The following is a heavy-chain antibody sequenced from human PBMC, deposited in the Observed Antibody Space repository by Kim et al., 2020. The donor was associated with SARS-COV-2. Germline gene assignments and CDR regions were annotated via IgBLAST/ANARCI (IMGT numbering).Heavy chain of an antibody. Sequence: GGSLRLSCAASGFTFSSYSMNWVRQAPRKGLEWVSSISSSSSYIYYADSVKGRFTISRDNAKNSLYLQMNSLRAEDTAVYYCARDRQYSSSWPKNWGQGTLVTVSS. CDR1: GFTFSSYS. J-gene: IGHJ4*02. D-gene: IGHD6-13*01. CDR2: ISSSSSYI. V-gene: IGHV3-21*01. CDR3: ARDRQYSSSWPKN.